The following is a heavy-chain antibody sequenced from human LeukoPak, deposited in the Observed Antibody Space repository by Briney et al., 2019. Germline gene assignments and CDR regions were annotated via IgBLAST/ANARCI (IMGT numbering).Heavy chain of an antibody. CDR3: AGGASMIVVVTRELALDY. V-gene: IGHV4-59*01. CDR2: IYYSGTT. CDR1: GGSISDYY. D-gene: IGHD3-22*01. J-gene: IGHJ4*02. Sequence: SETLSPTCTVSGGSISDYYWNWIRQPPGKGLEWIGNIYYSGTTNYNPSLKSRATISVDTSKNQFSLKLSSVTAEDTAVYYCAGGASMIVVVTRELALDYWGQGTLVTVSS.